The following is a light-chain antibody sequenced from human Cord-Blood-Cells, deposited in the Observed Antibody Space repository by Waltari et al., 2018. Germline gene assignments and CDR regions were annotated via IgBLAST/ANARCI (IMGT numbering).Light chain of an antibody. CDR1: QGISSY. V-gene: IGKV1-8*01. CDR3: QQYYSYPLT. CDR2: AAS. J-gene: IGKJ4*01. Sequence: AIRMTQSPSSFSASTGGRVTITCRASQGISSYLAWYQQKPGKAPKLLIYAASTLQSGVPSRFSGSGSGTDFTLTISCLQSEDFATYYCQQYYSYPLTVGGGTKVEIK.